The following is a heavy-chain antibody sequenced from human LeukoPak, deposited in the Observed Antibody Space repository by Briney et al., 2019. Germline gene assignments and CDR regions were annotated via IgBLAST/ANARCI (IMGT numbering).Heavy chain of an antibody. CDR3: ARGAFDSSSAPPHFDY. CDR1: GYTFTGYY. J-gene: IGHJ4*02. Sequence: ASVKVSCKASGYTFTGYYMHWVRQAPGQGLEWMGWINPNSGGTNYAQKFQGRVTMTRDTSISTAYMELSRLRSDDTAVYYCARGAFDSSSAPPHFDYWGQGTLVTVSS. D-gene: IGHD6-6*01. V-gene: IGHV1-2*02. CDR2: INPNSGGT.